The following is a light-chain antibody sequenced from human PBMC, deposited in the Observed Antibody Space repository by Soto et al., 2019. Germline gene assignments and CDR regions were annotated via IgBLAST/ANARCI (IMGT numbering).Light chain of an antibody. CDR3: SPIVASNNLRV. CDR1: SSDFGAYKY. CDR2: EVN. J-gene: IGLJ1*01. V-gene: IGLV2-8*01. Sequence: QSVLTQPPSASASPGQSVSISCTGTSSDFGAYKYVSWYQQHPGKAPKLIIYEVNQRPSGVPDRFSGSKSGNTASLTVSGVPGGDWADYFRSPIVASNNLRVFGTGTKLTVL.